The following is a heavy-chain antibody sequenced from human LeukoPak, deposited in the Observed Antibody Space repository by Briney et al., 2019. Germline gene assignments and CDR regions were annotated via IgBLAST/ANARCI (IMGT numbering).Heavy chain of an antibody. V-gene: IGHV4-59*01. D-gene: IGHD4-17*01. J-gene: IGHJ6*02. CDR3: AREDPQTTVPEGMDV. Sequence: SETLSLTCTVSGGSIGTYYWSWIRQSPGKGLEWIGYIYYSGTTNYNPFIKSRVTISVNTSKNQFSLQLRSVTAADTAVYYCAREDPQTTVPEGMDVWGQGTTVIVSS. CDR1: GGSIGTYY. CDR2: IYYSGTT.